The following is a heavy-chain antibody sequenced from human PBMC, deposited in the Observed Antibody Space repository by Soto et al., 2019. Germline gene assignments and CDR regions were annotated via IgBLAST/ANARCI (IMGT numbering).Heavy chain of an antibody. CDR2: IIPMFGTA. CDR1: GGTFRKYG. CDR3: ARSVGVTTLSYLDY. D-gene: IGHD1-26*01. Sequence: SVKVSCKASGGTFRKYGISWVRQAPGQGLEWLGGIIPMFGTATSTQNFQGRLTITADESTSTAYMELSSLTSEDTAVYFCARSVGVTTLSYLDYWGQGTQVTV. V-gene: IGHV1-69*13. J-gene: IGHJ4*02.